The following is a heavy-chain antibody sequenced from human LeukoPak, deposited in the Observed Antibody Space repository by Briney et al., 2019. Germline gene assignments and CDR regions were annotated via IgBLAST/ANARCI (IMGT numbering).Heavy chain of an antibody. V-gene: IGHV4-59*01. CDR1: GGSISSYY. D-gene: IGHD3-22*01. J-gene: IGHJ4*02. Sequence: SETLSLTCTVSGGSISSYYWSWIRQPAGKGLEWIGYIYYSGSTNYNPSLKSRVTISVDTSKNQFSLKLSSVTAADTAVYYCARDSSGYPFDYWGRGTLVTVSS. CDR3: ARDSSGYPFDY. CDR2: IYYSGST.